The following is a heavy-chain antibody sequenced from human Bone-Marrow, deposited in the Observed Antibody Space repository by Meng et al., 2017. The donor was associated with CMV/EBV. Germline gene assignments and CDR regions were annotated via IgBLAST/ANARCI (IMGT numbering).Heavy chain of an antibody. CDR2: INSNSGDT. CDR3: ARTDYYDSSGYSFFDY. D-gene: IGHD3-22*01. Sequence: ASVKVSCKASGYSFTGYYMHWVRQAPGQGLEWMGLINSNSGDTQYAQKFQGRVTMTRDTSISTAYMELSRLRSDDTAVYYCARTDYYDSSGYSFFDYWGQGTLVTVSS. V-gene: IGHV1-2*02. J-gene: IGHJ4*02. CDR1: GYSFTGYY.